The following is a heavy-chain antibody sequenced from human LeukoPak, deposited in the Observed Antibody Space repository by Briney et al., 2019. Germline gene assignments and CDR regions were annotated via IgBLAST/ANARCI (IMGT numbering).Heavy chain of an antibody. CDR3: ARAWGNDYDLNY. Sequence: GGSLRLSCAASGFTFSSYSMNWVRQAPGKGLEWVSYISSNSSTIYYADSVKGRFTISRDNAKNSLYLQMTSLRAEDTAVYYCARAWGNDYDLNYWGQGTLVTVSS. V-gene: IGHV3-48*04. J-gene: IGHJ4*02. CDR2: ISSNSSTI. D-gene: IGHD3-3*01. CDR1: GFTFSSYS.